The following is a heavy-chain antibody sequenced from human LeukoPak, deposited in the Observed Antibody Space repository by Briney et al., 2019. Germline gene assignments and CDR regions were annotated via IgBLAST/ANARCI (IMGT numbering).Heavy chain of an antibody. CDR1: GGTFSSYA. CDR3: ARDVTYGDYDYYGMDV. Sequence: ASVKVSCKASGGTFSSYAISWVRQAPGQGLEWMGRIIPILGIANYAQKFQGRVTITADKSTSTAYMELSSLRSEDTAVYYCARDVTYGDYDYYGMDVWGQGTTVTVSS. CDR2: IIPILGIA. D-gene: IGHD4-17*01. J-gene: IGHJ6*02. V-gene: IGHV1-69*04.